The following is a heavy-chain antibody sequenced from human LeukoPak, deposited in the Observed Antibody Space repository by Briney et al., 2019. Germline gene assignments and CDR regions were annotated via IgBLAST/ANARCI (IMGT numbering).Heavy chain of an antibody. CDR3: ARDGGWYYFDY. D-gene: IGHD6-19*01. Sequence: GGPLRFSCAASGFTFSSFEMNWVRQAPGEGLEWISYTSSGGSTIYYADSVKGRFTISRDNAKNSLYLQMNSLRAEDTAIYYCARDGGWYYFDYWGQGTLVTVSS. J-gene: IGHJ4*02. V-gene: IGHV3-48*03. CDR1: GFTFSSFE. CDR2: TSSGGSTI.